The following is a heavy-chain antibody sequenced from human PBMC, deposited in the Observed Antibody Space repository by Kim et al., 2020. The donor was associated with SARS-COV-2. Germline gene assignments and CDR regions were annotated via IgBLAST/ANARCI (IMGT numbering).Heavy chain of an antibody. CDR2: INHSGST. Sequence: SETLSLTCAVYGGSFSGYYWSWIRQPPGKGLEWIGEINHSGSTNYNPSLKSRVTISVDTSKNQFSLKLSSVTAADTAVYYCARLMVRGVIRRLNWFDPWGRGTLVTVSS. V-gene: IGHV4-34*01. D-gene: IGHD3-10*01. CDR1: GGSFSGYY. CDR3: ARLMVRGVIRRLNWFDP. J-gene: IGHJ5*02.